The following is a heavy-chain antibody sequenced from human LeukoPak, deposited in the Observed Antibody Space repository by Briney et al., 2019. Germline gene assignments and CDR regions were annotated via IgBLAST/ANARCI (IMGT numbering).Heavy chain of an antibody. CDR2: IYYSGST. CDR1: GGSISSYY. J-gene: IGHJ4*02. V-gene: IGHV4-59*08. CDR3: ARQGGYSSGWSF. Sequence: SETLSLTCTVSGGSISSYYWSWIRRPPGKGLEWIGYIYYSGSTNYNPSLKSRVTISIDTSKNQFSLKLSSVTAADTAVYYCARQGGYSSGWSFWGQGTLVTVSS. D-gene: IGHD6-19*01.